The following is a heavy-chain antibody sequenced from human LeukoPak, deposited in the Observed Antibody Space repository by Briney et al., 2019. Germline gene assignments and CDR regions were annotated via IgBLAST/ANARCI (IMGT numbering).Heavy chain of an antibody. Sequence: GGSLRLSCAASGFTFSSYGMHWVRQAPGKGLEWVAVISYDGSNKYYADSVKGRFTISRDNSKNTLYLQMNSLRAEDTAVYYCAKLLLATTVTRDKEDYWGREPWSPSPQ. CDR2: ISYDGSNK. V-gene: IGHV3-30*18. D-gene: IGHD4-17*01. CDR3: AKLLLATTVTRDKEDY. CDR1: GFTFSSYG. J-gene: IGHJ4*02.